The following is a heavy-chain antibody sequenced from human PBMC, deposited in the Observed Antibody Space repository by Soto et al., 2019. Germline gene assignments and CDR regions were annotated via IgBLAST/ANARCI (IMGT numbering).Heavy chain of an antibody. V-gene: IGHV3-21*01. CDR1: GFYFNNYG. D-gene: IGHD3-22*01. CDR3: AREDSTIIPHLSDF. CDR2: VSKSGYT. Sequence: GSLRLSCAVSGFYFNNYGINWVRQPPGKGLEWVSSVSKSGYTYYSDSVKGRFTISRDNAKNSVSLQMNSLRAEDTAVYYCAREDSTIIPHLSDFWGQGTLVTVYS. J-gene: IGHJ4*02.